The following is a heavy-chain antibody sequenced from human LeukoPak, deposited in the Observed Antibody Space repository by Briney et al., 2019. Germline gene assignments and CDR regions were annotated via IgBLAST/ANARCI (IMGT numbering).Heavy chain of an antibody. CDR1: GFTFSSYG. V-gene: IGHV3-23*01. J-gene: IGHJ6*04. CDR3: AELGITMIGGV. Sequence: GGSLRLSCAASGFTFSSYGMSWVRQAPGKGLEWVSAISGSGDSTYYADSVKGRFTISRDNAKNSLYLQMNSLRAEDTAVYYCAELGITMIGGVWGKGTTVTISS. CDR2: ISGSGDST. D-gene: IGHD3-10*02.